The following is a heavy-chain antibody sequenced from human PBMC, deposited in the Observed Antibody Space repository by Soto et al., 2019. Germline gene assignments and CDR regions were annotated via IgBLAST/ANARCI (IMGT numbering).Heavy chain of an antibody. Sequence: SETLSLTCTVCGGSISSGGYYWSWIRQHPGKGLEWIGYIYYSGSTYYNPSLKSRVTISVDTSKNQFSLKLSSVTAADTAVYYCASHYDILTPFDYWGQGTLVTVSS. J-gene: IGHJ4*02. V-gene: IGHV4-31*03. CDR3: ASHYDILTPFDY. D-gene: IGHD3-9*01. CDR2: IYYSGST. CDR1: GGSISSGGYY.